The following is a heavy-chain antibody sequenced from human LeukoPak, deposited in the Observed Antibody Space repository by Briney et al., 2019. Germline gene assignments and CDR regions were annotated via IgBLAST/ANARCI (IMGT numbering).Heavy chain of an antibody. CDR1: GGSFSGYY. J-gene: IGHJ4*02. CDR3: ASSPRTDTGNYDLPQDY. D-gene: IGHD3-3*01. CDR2: INHSGST. Sequence: SETLSLTCAVYGGSFSGYYWSWIRQPPGKGLEWIGEINHSGSTNYNPSLKSRVTISVDTSKNQFSLKLSSVTAAHTAVYYCASSPRTDTGNYDLPQDYWGKGTLFTVSS. V-gene: IGHV4-34*01.